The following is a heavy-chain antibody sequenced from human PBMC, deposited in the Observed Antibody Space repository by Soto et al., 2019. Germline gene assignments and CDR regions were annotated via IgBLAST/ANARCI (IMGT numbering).Heavy chain of an antibody. J-gene: IGHJ3*02. CDR1: GYTFTSYY. V-gene: IGHV1-46*03. CDR2: INPSGGST. D-gene: IGHD3-10*01. CDR3: ARDPTQTYYYGSGYDAFDI. Sequence: ASVKVSCKASGYTFTSYYMHWVRQAPGQGLEWMGIINPSGGSTSYAQKFQGRVTMTRDTSTSTVYMELSSLRSEDTAVYYCARDPTQTYYYGSGYDAFDIWGQGTMVTV.